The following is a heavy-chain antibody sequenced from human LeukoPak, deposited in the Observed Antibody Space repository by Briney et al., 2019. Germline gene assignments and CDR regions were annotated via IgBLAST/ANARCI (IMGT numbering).Heavy chain of an antibody. CDR1: GYTFTSYG. D-gene: IGHD2-2*02. J-gene: IGHJ3*02. V-gene: IGHV1-18*01. CDR3: ARYCSSTSCYNPDAFDI. CDR2: ISAYNGNT. Sequence: ASVKVSCKASGYTFTSYGISWVRQAPGHGLEWMGWISAYNGNTNYAQELQGRVTMTTDTSTSTAYMELRSLRSDDTAVYYCARYCSSTSCYNPDAFDIWGQGTMVTVSS.